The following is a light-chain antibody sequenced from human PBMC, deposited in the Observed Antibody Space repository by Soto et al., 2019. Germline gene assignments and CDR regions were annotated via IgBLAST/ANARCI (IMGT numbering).Light chain of an antibody. J-gene: IGKJ5*01. CDR3: QQYCNSPIT. Sequence: EVVLTQSPGTLSLSRGERATLSCRASERIYSAYLGWYQQKPGQAHRLLIYGTSSRATGIPDRCSGSGSGTDFTLTISRLEPDDFAVYYCQQYCNSPITFGQGTRLEIK. CDR1: ERIYSAY. V-gene: IGKV3-20*01. CDR2: GTS.